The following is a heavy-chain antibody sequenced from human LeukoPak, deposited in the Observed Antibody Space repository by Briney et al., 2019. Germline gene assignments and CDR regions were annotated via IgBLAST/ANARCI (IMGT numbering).Heavy chain of an antibody. CDR3: AKGSDYYGSVTSKKTD. Sequence: GGSLRLSCAASGFNFNSYSMNWVRQAPGKGLEWVSSISISDSYIYYADSVKGRFTISRDSAKNSLYPQMNSLRAEDTAVYYCAKGSDYYGSVTSKKTDWGQGTLVTVSS. CDR1: GFNFNSYS. D-gene: IGHD3-10*01. CDR2: ISISDSYI. J-gene: IGHJ4*02. V-gene: IGHV3-21*06.